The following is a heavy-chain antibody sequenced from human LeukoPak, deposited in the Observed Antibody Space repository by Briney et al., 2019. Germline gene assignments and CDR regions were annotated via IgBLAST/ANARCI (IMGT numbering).Heavy chain of an antibody. CDR3: V. CDR1: GGSISSSNW. J-gene: IGHJ6*03. Sequence: SETLSLTCAVSGGSISSSNWWSWIRQPPGKGLEWIGSVYYSGSTYYNPSLKSRVTISVDTSKNQFSLNRISVTAADTAYYMDVWGKRTTVTGSS. V-gene: IGHV4-4*02. CDR2: VYYSGST.